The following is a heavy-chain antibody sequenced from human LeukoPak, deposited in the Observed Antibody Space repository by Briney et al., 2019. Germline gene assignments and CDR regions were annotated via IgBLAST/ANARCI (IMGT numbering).Heavy chain of an antibody. Sequence: PSETLSLTCTVSGGSISSSSYYWGWIRQPPGKGLEWIGSIYYSGSTYYNPSLKSRVTISVDKSKNQFSLKLSSVTAADTAVYYCARVLGAKYYDFWSGHYYYMDVWGKGTTVTVSS. V-gene: IGHV4-39*07. CDR1: GGSISSSSYY. J-gene: IGHJ6*03. D-gene: IGHD3-3*01. CDR2: IYYSGST. CDR3: ARVLGAKYYDFWSGHYYYMDV.